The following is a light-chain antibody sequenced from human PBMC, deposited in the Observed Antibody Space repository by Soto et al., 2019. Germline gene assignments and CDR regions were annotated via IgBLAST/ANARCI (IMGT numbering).Light chain of an antibody. Sequence: DIRMTQLPSSLSASVGDRVTITCQASENINKYLSWYQQKPGKAPKLLISEASNVETGVPSRFSGSGSGTDFTLTIINLQPEDFETYFCQQTYNTPWTFGQGTQVDIX. CDR2: EAS. J-gene: IGKJ1*01. V-gene: IGKV1-39*01. CDR3: QQTYNTPWT. CDR1: ENINKY.